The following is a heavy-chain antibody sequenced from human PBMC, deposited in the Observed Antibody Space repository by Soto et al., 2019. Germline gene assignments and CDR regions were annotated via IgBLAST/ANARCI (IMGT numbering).Heavy chain of an antibody. D-gene: IGHD6-19*01. CDR1: GGTFSSYT. CDR3: ARKFDSSGWPYYFDY. V-gene: IGHV1-18*01. J-gene: IGHJ4*02. CDR2: ISAYNGNT. Sequence: ASVKVSCKASGGTFSSYTISWVRQAPGQGLEWMGWISAYNGNTNYAQKLQGRVTMTTDTSTSTAYMELRSLRSDDTAVYYCARKFDSSGWPYYFDYWGQGTLVTVSS.